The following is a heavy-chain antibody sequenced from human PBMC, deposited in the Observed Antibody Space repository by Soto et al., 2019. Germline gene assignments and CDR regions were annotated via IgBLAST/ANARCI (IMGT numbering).Heavy chain of an antibody. Sequence: GQSMRPSGALAAFAKVVYATHWVRQAPEEGLEWVCLISWVGGSTYDVDSVKGRFTISRGNSNNSLYLQMNSLIAEDPALYYCAKADSRGRLNDAFDIWGQRSM. D-gene: IGHD6-19*01. J-gene: IGHJ3*02. CDR3: AKADSRGRLNDAFDI. CDR1: AFAKVVYA. CDR2: ISWVGGST. V-gene: IGHV3-43D*04.